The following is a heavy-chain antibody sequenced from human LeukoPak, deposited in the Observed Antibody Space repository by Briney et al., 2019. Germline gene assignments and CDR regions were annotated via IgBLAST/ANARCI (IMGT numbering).Heavy chain of an antibody. Sequence: SSVKVSCKASGGTFSSYAISWVRQAPGQGLEWMGGITPIFGTANYAQKFQGRVAITADESTSTAYMELSSLRSEDTAVYYCARGFPGDAFDIWGQGTMVTVSS. J-gene: IGHJ3*02. V-gene: IGHV1-69*01. CDR3: ARGFPGDAFDI. CDR1: GGTFSSYA. CDR2: ITPIFGTA.